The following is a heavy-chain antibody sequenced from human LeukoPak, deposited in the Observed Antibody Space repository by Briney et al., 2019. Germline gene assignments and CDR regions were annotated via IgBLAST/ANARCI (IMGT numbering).Heavy chain of an antibody. J-gene: IGHJ4*02. V-gene: IGHV6-1*01. Sequence: SQTLSLTCAISGDSVSSNSAGWNWIRQSPSRGLEWLGRTYYRSKWYNDFAPSVRNRITINPDTSKNQFSLQLNSVTPEDTAVYYCARDGGWYYYGSGSYYVFDYWGQGTLVTVSS. CDR2: TYYRSKWYN. D-gene: IGHD3-10*01. CDR3: ARDGGWYYYGSGSYYVFDY. CDR1: GDSVSSNSAG.